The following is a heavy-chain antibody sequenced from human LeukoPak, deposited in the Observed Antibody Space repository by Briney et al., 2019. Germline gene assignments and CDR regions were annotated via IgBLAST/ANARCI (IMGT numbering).Heavy chain of an antibody. CDR3: ARRYGYCGGDCYPVDWHFDL. D-gene: IGHD2-21*02. V-gene: IGHV4-59*08. CDR1: GGSISSYY. CDR2: ISYSGST. Sequence: SETLSLTCTVSGGSISSYYWSWIRQPPGKGLEWIGYISYSGSTNYNPSLKSRVTISVDTSRNQFSLKLSSVTATDTAVYYCARRYGYCGGDCYPVDWHFDLWGRGTLVTVSS. J-gene: IGHJ2*01.